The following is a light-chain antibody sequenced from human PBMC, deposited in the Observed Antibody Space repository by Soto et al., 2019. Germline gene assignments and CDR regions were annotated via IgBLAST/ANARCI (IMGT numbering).Light chain of an antibody. CDR3: QQYGTSPQT. V-gene: IGKV3-20*01. CDR1: QRVDYNY. J-gene: IGKJ1*01. Sequence: EIVLTQSPGTLSLSPGERATLSCRASQRVDYNYLAWYQQRPGQAPRLLVSEASHRPAGIPDRFSGSGSGTDFTLPISRLEPEDFAVYYCQQYGTSPQTFGQGTTVEIK. CDR2: EAS.